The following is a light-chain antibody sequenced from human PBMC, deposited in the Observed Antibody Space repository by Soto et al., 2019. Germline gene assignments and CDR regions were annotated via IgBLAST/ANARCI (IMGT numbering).Light chain of an antibody. J-gene: IGKJ4*01. CDR2: GAS. CDR3: QQYNNWPGLT. CDR1: QSISSN. Sequence: EIVMTQSPATLSVSPGERATLSCRASQSISSNLAWYQQKPGQAPMLLISGASTRATGIPARFSGSGSRTEFRLTISRLQSEDFAVCFCQQYNNWPGLTFGGGTKVEIK. V-gene: IGKV3-15*01.